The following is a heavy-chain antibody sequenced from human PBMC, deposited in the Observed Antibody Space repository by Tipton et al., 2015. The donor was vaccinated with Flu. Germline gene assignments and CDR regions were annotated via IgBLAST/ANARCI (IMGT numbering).Heavy chain of an antibody. CDR2: ISSTAAYI. CDR3: ARHVLAGSGWSIDY. J-gene: IGHJ4*02. V-gene: IGHV3-21*01. CDR1: GFPFSSNG. Sequence: SLRLSCAASGFPFSSNGLHWVRQVPGKGLEWVSSISSTAAYIYYANSVKGRFTISRDSAKKSLYLQMNNLRVEDTAVYYCARHVLAGSGWSIDYWGQGTLVTVSS. D-gene: IGHD6-19*01.